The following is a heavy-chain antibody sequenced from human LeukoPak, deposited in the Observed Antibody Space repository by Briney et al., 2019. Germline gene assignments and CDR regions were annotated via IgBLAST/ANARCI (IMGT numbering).Heavy chain of an antibody. CDR2: IYTSGSN. D-gene: IGHD6-13*01. CDR3: SIARPCSRGKYAFEN. CDR1: GGTLSRYY. J-gene: IGHJ3*02. Sequence: AETLPLTCTVTGGTLSRYYWSWIRQPGGKGLDWIGRIYTSGSNNYNPSLMSRVPMSVDPSQNQFSPKLSTVPAADPAVYYCSIARPCSRGKYAFENWGQGTMVTVSS. V-gene: IGHV4-4*07.